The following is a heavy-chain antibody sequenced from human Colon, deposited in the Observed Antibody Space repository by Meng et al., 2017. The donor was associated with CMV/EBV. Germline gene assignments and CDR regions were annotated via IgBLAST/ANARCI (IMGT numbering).Heavy chain of an antibody. V-gene: IGHV3-7*01. CDR3: ARDQEWELLQANYGMDV. Sequence: GESLKISCAASGFTFSTYWMSWVRQAPGKGLEWVANIKQDGSEKHYVDSVEGRFTISRDNAKNSLYLQMDRLRAEDTAMYYCARDQEWELLQANYGMDVWGQGTTVTVSS. CDR2: IKQDGSEK. D-gene: IGHD1-26*01. J-gene: IGHJ6*02. CDR1: GFTFSTYW.